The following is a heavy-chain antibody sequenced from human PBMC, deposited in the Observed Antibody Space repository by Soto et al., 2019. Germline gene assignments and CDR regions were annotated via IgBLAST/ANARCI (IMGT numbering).Heavy chain of an antibody. CDR2: IYSGGST. CDR3: ARGKGRIAIFGVAPEGMDV. Sequence: EVQLVESGGGLIQPGGSLRLSCAASGFTVSSNYMSWVRQAPGKGLEWVSVIYSGGSTYYADSVKGRFTISRDNSKNTLYLKMNILRAEDRAVYYCARGKGRIAIFGVAPEGMDVWGQGTTVTVSS. J-gene: IGHJ6*02. V-gene: IGHV3-53*01. D-gene: IGHD3-3*01. CDR1: GFTVSSNY.